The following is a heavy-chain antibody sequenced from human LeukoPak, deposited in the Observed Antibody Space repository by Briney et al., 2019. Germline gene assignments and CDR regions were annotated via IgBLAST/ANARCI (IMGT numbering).Heavy chain of an antibody. CDR2: INHSGST. J-gene: IGHJ4*02. CDR1: GGSFSGYY. Sequence: SETLSLTCAVYGGSFSGYYWSWIRQPPGKGLEWIGEINHSGSTNYNPSPKSRVTISVDTSKNQFSLKLSSVTAADTAVYYCASRRGYYGSGSYFYWGQGTLVTVSS. V-gene: IGHV4-34*01. D-gene: IGHD3-10*01. CDR3: ASRRGYYGSGSYFY.